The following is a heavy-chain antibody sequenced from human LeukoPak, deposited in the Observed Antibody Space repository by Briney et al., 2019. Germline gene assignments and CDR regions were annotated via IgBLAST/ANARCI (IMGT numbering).Heavy chain of an antibody. CDR2: ISGSGGST. V-gene: IGHV3-23*01. J-gene: IGHJ2*01. CDR3: ARDGEGYYDSSPYWYFDL. CDR1: GFTFSSYA. Sequence: GGSLRLSCAASGFTFSSYAMSWVRQAPGKGLEWVSAISGSGGSTYYADSVKGRFTISRDNSKDTLYLQMNSPRAEDTAVYYCARDGEGYYDSSPYWYFDLWGRGTLVTVSS. D-gene: IGHD3-22*01.